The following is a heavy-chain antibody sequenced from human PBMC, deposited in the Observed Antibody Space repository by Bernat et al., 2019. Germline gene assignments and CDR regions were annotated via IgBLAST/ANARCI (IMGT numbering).Heavy chain of an antibody. J-gene: IGHJ4*02. Sequence: QLQLQESGPGLVKPSETLSLTCTVSGGSISSSSFYWGWIRQPPGKGLEWIGSIYYSGSTYYNPSLKSRVTISLDTSKNQFSLKLSSVTAADTAVYYCARLNIVATTFDYWGQGTLVTVSS. D-gene: IGHD5-12*01. CDR3: ARLNIVATTFDY. V-gene: IGHV4-39*01. CDR2: IYYSGST. CDR1: GGSISSSSFY.